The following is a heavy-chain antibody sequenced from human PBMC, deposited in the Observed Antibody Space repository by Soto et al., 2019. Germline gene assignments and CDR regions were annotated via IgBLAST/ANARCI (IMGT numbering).Heavy chain of an antibody. CDR2: IYYSGST. CDR3: ARTIFGAPSWFDP. CDR1: GGSISSYY. D-gene: IGHD3-3*01. V-gene: IGHV4-59*12. J-gene: IGHJ5*02. Sequence: PSETLSLTCTVSGGSISSYYWSWIRQPPGKGLEWIGYIYYSGSTNYNPSLKSRVTISVDRSKNQFSLKLSSVTAADTAVYYCARTIFGAPSWFDPWGQGTLVTVSS.